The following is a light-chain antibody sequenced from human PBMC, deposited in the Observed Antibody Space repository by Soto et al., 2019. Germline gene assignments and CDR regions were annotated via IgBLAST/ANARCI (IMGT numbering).Light chain of an antibody. Sequence: EIQLTQSPCTLSSSPGDRVTLSCRASQSVSSCYLAWYQQKPGQAPRLLIYGASSRATGIPDRFSGSGSGTDFTLTISRLEPEDFAVYYCQQYGSSPYTFGQGTKLEIK. CDR1: QSVSSCY. J-gene: IGKJ2*01. CDR2: GAS. V-gene: IGKV3-20*01. CDR3: QQYGSSPYT.